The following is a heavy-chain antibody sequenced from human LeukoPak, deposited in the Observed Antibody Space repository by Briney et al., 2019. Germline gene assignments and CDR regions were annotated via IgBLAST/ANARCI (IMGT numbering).Heavy chain of an antibody. D-gene: IGHD3-22*01. J-gene: IGHJ4*02. CDR2: IYSRGNK. V-gene: IGHV3-66*04. CDR1: GLTVTSIC. CDR3: ARRAGDYSHPYDY. Sequence: ARSMRLSCAASGLTVTSICMSWVRPAPRKGMEWVSFIYSRGNKYIANSLKGGFTIPRANPKTTVHLQMNSLRAEDPAVYSCARRAGDYSHPYDYWGQGTLVTVSS.